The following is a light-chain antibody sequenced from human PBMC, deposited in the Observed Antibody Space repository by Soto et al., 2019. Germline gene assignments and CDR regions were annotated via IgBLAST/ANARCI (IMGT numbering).Light chain of an antibody. V-gene: IGLV2-23*02. CDR1: TSDVGSYTL. CDR3: CSYAGSSSWV. CDR2: EVS. J-gene: IGLJ3*02. Sequence: QSALTQPASVSGSPGQSITISCTGTTSDVGSYTLVSWYQQHPGKAPKLMIYEVSKRPSGVSNRFSASKSGNTASLTISGLQAEDEADYYCCSYAGSSSWVFGGGTKLTVL.